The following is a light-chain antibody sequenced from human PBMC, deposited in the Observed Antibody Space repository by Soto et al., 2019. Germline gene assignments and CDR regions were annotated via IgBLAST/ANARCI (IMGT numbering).Light chain of an antibody. CDR3: LQDFHFPLS. J-gene: IGKJ4*01. CDR1: QGIGND. Sequence: AIQMTQSPSSLSASVGDRVTITCRASQGIGNDLAWYQQKPGKAPKLLIYAASTLQSGVPSRFSGSGSGTDFTLTISNLPPGDLASYYCLQDFHFPLSFGGGTKVEIK. CDR2: AAS. V-gene: IGKV1-6*02.